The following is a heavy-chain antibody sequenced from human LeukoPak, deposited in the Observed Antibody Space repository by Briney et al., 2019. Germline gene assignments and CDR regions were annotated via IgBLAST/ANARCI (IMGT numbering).Heavy chain of an antibody. CDR1: GFTFSSYA. J-gene: IGHJ4*02. CDR2: ISGSGGST. D-gene: IGHD6-13*01. Sequence: PGGSLRLSCAASGFTFSSYAMSWVRQAPGKGLEWVSAISGSGGSTYYADSVKGRFTISRDNSKNTLYLQMNSLRAEDTAVYYCAKDRSGSSWYGPVFDYWGQGTLVTVSS. V-gene: IGHV3-23*01. CDR3: AKDRSGSSWYGPVFDY.